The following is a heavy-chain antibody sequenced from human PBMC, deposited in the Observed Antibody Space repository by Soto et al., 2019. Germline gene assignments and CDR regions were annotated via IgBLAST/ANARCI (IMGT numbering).Heavy chain of an antibody. Sequence: QVQLQESGPGLVKPSQTLSLTCTVSGGSISSGDYYWSWIRQPPGKALEWIGYIYHSGSTSYNPSPKSRLYMSVDTSKHQLSLNLNSVTAADTAVYYCARRAYCGPNCYSVYFDSWGQGTQVTVSS. D-gene: IGHD2-21*02. J-gene: IGHJ4*02. CDR3: ARRAYCGPNCYSVYFDS. V-gene: IGHV4-30-4*01. CDR2: IYHSGST. CDR1: GGSISSGDYY.